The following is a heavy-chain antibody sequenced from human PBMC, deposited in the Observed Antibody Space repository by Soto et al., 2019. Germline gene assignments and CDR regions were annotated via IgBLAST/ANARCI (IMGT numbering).Heavy chain of an antibody. J-gene: IGHJ4*02. CDR3: GIFIAAAGTGYYFDY. D-gene: IGHD6-13*01. CDR2: INPTSGGT. V-gene: IGHV1-2*04. Sequence: GSAKVSCKASGYTFTGYYMHWVRQAAGQGLEWMGWINPTSGGTNYAQKFQGWVTMTRDTSISTAYMELSRLRSDDTAVYYCGIFIAAAGTGYYFDYCGQGTLVTVSS. CDR1: GYTFTGYY.